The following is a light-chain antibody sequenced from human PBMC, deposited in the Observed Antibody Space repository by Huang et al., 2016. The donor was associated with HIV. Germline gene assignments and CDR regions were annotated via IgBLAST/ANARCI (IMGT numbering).Light chain of an antibody. CDR2: WAS. J-gene: IGKJ4*01. CDR3: QQYYSSPLT. CDR1: QSVLYSSNNNNY. Sequence: DIVMTQSPDSLAVSLGERATINCKSSQSVLYSSNNNNYLAWYQQKPGQPPKLVIYWASTRESGVPDRFSGSGSGTDFTLTISSLQAEDVAVYYSQQYYSSPLTFGGGTKVEIK. V-gene: IGKV4-1*01.